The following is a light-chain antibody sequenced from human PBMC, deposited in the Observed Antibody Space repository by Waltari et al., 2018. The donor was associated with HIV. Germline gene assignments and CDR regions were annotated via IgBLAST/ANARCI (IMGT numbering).Light chain of an antibody. CDR1: SSDVGGYNY. CDR2: DVS. Sequence: QSALTQPASVSGSPGQSITISCTGTSSDVGGYNYVSWYQQHPGKAPKLMIYDVSNRPAGVSNRFPGSKSGNTASLTISGLQAEDEADYYCSSYTSSSALYVVFGGGTKLTVL. CDR3: SSYTSSSALYVV. V-gene: IGLV2-14*03. J-gene: IGLJ2*01.